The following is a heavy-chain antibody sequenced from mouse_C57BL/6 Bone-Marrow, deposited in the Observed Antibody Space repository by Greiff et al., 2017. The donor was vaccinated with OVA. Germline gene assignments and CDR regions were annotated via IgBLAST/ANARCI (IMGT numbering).Heavy chain of an antibody. V-gene: IGHV1-22*01. CDR2: INPNNGGT. D-gene: IGHD3-1*01. Sequence: SGPELVKPGASVKMSCKASGYTFTDYNMHWVKQSHGKSLEWIGYINPNNGGTSYNQKFKGKATSTVNKSSSTAYMELRSLTSEDSAVYYCARRATGAWFAYWGQGTLVTVSA. CDR1: GYTFTDYN. CDR3: ARRATGAWFAY. J-gene: IGHJ3*01.